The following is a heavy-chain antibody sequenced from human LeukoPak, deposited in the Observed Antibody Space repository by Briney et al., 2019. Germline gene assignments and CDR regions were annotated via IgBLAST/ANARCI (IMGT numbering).Heavy chain of an antibody. D-gene: IGHD5-12*01. CDR3: ARHSRSAYTGYENAFDI. CDR2: IYNSANT. J-gene: IGHJ3*02. Sequence: GSLRLSCAASGFTVSKNYMTWVRQPPGKGLEWIGNIYNSANTHYNPSLKTRITMSVDTSKNQFSLKLNSVTAADTGIYYCARHSRSAYTGYENAFDIWGQGTMVTVTS. V-gene: IGHV4-59*08. CDR1: GFTVSKNY.